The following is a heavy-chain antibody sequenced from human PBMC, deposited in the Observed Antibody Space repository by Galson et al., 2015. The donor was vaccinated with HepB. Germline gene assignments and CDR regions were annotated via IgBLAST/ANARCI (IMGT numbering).Heavy chain of an antibody. CDR1: GGTFSSYA. D-gene: IGHD3-3*01. Sequence: SVKVSCKASGGTFSSYAISWVRQAPGQGLEWMGRIIPILGIANYAQKFQGRVTITADKSTSTAYMELSSLRSEDTAVYYCARSGDTIFEVVQVPDPTYYYYYYYMDVWGKGTTVTVSS. J-gene: IGHJ6*03. CDR2: IIPILGIA. V-gene: IGHV1-69*04. CDR3: ARSGDTIFEVVQVPDPTYYYYYYYMDV.